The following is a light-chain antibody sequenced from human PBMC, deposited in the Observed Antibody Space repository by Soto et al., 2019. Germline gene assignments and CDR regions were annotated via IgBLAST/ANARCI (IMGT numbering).Light chain of an antibody. CDR1: TSNIGTHWP. Sequence: QSVLTQPPSVSGAPGQKVTISFTGSTSNIGTHWPVHWFQQLPGTAPKLLIYDNTNRPSGVPDRFSGSKSGTSASLAITGLQAEDEADYYCQSYDNSLSAWVFGGGTKVTVL. V-gene: IGLV1-40*01. J-gene: IGLJ3*02. CDR3: QSYDNSLSAWV. CDR2: DNT.